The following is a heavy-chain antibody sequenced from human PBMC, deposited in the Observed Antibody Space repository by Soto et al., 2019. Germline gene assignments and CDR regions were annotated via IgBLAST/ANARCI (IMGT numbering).Heavy chain of an antibody. V-gene: IGHV4-31*03. CDR1: GGSISSGGYY. D-gene: IGHD3-10*01. CDR2: IYYSGST. CDR3: ARDRRIYGGNSGVRGDAFDI. J-gene: IGHJ3*02. Sequence: QVQLQESGPGLVKPSQTLSLTCTVSGGSISSGGYYWSWIRQHPGKGLEWIGYIYYSGSTYYNPSLKSRVTISVDTSKNQFSLKLSSVTAADTAVYYCARDRRIYGGNSGVRGDAFDIWGQGTMVTVSS.